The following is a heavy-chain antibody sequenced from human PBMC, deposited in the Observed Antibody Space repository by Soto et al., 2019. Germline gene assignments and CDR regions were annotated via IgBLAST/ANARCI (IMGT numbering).Heavy chain of an antibody. D-gene: IGHD1-20*01. CDR2: IYPGDSDT. V-gene: IGHV5-51*01. CDR1: GYSFTSYW. CDR3: ARHVNNPRERMDV. Sequence: GESLKISCKGSGYSFTSYWIGWVLHMPGKGLEWMGIIYPGDSDTRYSPSFQGQVTISADKSISTAYLQWSSLKASDTAMYYCARHVNNPRERMDVWGQGTTVTVSS. J-gene: IGHJ6*02.